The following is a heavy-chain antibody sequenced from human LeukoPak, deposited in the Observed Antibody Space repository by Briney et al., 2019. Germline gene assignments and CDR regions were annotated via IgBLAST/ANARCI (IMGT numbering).Heavy chain of an antibody. Sequence: PGGSLRLSCAASGFTFSSYSMNWVRQAPGKGLEWVSSISSSSSYIYYADSVKGRFTISRDNAKNSLYLQMNSLRAEDTAVYYCASDVVITMGRPLDYWGQGTLVTVSS. D-gene: IGHD3-10*01. J-gene: IGHJ4*02. CDR1: GFTFSSYS. CDR3: ASDVVITMGRPLDY. V-gene: IGHV3-21*01. CDR2: ISSSSSYI.